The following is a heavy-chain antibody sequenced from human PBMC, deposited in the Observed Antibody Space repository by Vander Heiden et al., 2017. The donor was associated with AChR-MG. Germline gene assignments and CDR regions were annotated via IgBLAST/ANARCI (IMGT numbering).Heavy chain of an antibody. CDR3: ARGGQGDGEQQLVRGSGSLGYFDL. D-gene: IGHD6-13*01. Sequence: QVQLQQWGAGLLKPSETLYLTCAVYGGSFSGYYWSWIRQPPGKGLEWIGEINHSGSTNYNPSLKSRVTISVDTSKNQFSLKLSSVTAADTAVYYCARGGQGDGEQQLVRGSGSLGYFDLWGRGTLVTVSS. J-gene: IGHJ2*01. CDR2: INHSGST. V-gene: IGHV4-34*01. CDR1: GGSFSGYY.